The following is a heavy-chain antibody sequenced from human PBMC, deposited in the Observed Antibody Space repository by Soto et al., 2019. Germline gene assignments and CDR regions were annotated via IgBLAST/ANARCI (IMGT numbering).Heavy chain of an antibody. CDR3: GRKSPRAVRANH. J-gene: IGHJ5*02. V-gene: IGHV3-11*01. CDR1: GFTFRDYD. D-gene: IGHD3-10*01. CDR2: ISSSGTAT. Sequence: QVQLVESGGGLVRPGGSLRLSCAASGFTFRDYDMSWIRQAPGKGLEWVSCISSSGTATYYADSVKGRFTTSRDNANNSLYVEINSLRVEDTAVYYSGRKSPRAVRANHWGQGGLVTVSS.